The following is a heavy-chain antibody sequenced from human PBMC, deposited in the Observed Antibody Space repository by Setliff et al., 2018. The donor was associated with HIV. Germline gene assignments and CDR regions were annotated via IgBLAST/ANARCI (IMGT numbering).Heavy chain of an antibody. CDR2: INTNTGNP. J-gene: IGHJ4*02. CDR1: GGTFSRSV. V-gene: IGHV7-4-1*02. Sequence: ASVKVSCKASGGTFSRSVFSWVRQAPGQGLEWMGWINTNTGNPTYAQGFTGRFVFSLDTSVSTAYLQISSLKAEDTAVYYCARDPPYYDFWSGSHFDYWGQGTLVTVSS. CDR3: ARDPPYYDFWSGSHFDY. D-gene: IGHD3-3*01.